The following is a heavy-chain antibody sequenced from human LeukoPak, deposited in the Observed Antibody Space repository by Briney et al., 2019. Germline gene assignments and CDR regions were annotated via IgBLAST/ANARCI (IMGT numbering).Heavy chain of an antibody. V-gene: IGHV3-48*04. Sequence: GGSLRLSCAASGFTFSSYSMNWVRQAPGKGLEWVSYISSSSSTIYYADSVKGRFTISRDNAKNSLYLQMNSLRAEDTAVYYCARDLFVAPYSSSSYLDYWGQGTLVTVSS. CDR2: ISSSSSTI. J-gene: IGHJ4*02. CDR1: GFTFSSYS. D-gene: IGHD6-6*01. CDR3: ARDLFVAPYSSSSYLDY.